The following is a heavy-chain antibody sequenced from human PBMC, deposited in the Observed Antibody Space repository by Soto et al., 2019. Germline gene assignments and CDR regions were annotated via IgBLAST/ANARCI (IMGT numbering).Heavy chain of an antibody. J-gene: IGHJ6*02. Sequence: EVQLVESGGGLVKPGGSLRLSCAASGFTFSSYSMNWVRQAPGKGLEWVSSISSSSSYIYYADSVKGRFTISRDNAKNSQYLQMNSLSAEDTAVYYCARDRGRPINGMDVWGQGTTVTVSS. CDR2: ISSSSSYI. V-gene: IGHV3-21*06. CDR1: GFTFSSYS. D-gene: IGHD3-10*01. CDR3: ARDRGRPINGMDV.